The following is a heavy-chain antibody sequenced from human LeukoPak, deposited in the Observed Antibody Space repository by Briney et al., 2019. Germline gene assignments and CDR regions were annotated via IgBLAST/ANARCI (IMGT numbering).Heavy chain of an antibody. D-gene: IGHD3-22*01. CDR2: ISGSGGST. J-gene: IGHJ4*02. CDR3: AKDLVGGDSSGYYYHDF. Sequence: GGSLRLSCAASGFTFSSYAMSWVRQAPGKGLERVSAISGSGGSTYYADSVKGRFTISRDNSKNTLCLQMNSLRAEDTAVYYCAKDLVGGDSSGYYYHDFWGQGTLVTVSS. V-gene: IGHV3-23*01. CDR1: GFTFSSYA.